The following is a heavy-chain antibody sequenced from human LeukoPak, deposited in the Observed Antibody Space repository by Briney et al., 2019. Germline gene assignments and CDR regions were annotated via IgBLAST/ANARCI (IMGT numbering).Heavy chain of an antibody. Sequence: GGSLRLSCAASGFPFDSYWMNWVRQAPGKGLEWVANIKQDGSGKYYVDSVKGRFTISRDNAKNSLYLQMNSLRAEDTAVYYCARVSSSRSGGGHFDYWGQGTLVAVSS. J-gene: IGHJ4*02. D-gene: IGHD6-13*01. CDR1: GFPFDSYW. CDR2: IKQDGSGK. CDR3: ARVSSSRSGGGHFDY. V-gene: IGHV3-7*01.